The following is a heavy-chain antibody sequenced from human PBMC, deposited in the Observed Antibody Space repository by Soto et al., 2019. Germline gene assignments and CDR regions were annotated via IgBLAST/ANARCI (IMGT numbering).Heavy chain of an antibody. V-gene: IGHV3-15*01. CDR2: VISKTYGGTT. D-gene: IGHD2-15*01. J-gene: IGHJ4*02. Sequence: PGGSLRLSCAASGFTFSDAWMSWVRQAPGKGLEWVGRVISKTYGGTTDYAAPVKGRFTISRDDSKNTLFLQMNSLKTEDTAVYYCATGTGRTDFDYWGQGTLVTVSS. CDR3: ATGTGRTDFDY. CDR1: GFTFSDAW.